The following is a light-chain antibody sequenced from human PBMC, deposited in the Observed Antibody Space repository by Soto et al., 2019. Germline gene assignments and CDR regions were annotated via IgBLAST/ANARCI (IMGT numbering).Light chain of an antibody. Sequence: EIVLTQSPGTLSLSPGERATLSCRASQSVYSRHLAWYQQKPGQAPRLLIYGASSRASGIPDRFSGSGSGTDFTLTISRLEPEDFAVYYCQHHGDSPITFGQGTRLEIK. CDR1: QSVYSRH. CDR2: GAS. CDR3: QHHGDSPIT. J-gene: IGKJ5*01. V-gene: IGKV3-20*01.